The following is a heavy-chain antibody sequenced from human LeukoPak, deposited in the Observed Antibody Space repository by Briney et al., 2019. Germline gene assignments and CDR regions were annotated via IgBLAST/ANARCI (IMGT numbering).Heavy chain of an antibody. Sequence: GGPLRLSCAASGFDLSTYEMNWVRQAPGKGLEWIADITISGHTKNYADSVKGRFSISRDNARTSLYLQMHSLRVEDTGVYYCARGDPHADLWGQGTLVTVSS. V-gene: IGHV3-48*03. CDR1: GFDLSTYE. J-gene: IGHJ5*02. D-gene: IGHD5-24*01. CDR2: ITISGHTK. CDR3: ARGDPHADL.